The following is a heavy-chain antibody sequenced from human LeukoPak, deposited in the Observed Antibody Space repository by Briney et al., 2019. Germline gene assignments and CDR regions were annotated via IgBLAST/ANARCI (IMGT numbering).Heavy chain of an antibody. V-gene: IGHV4-59*11. D-gene: IGHD1-26*01. CDR3: ARRFRVGDIHVDAFDM. CDR2: VFNSGTT. J-gene: IGHJ3*02. Sequence: PSETLSLTCTVSGGSISSHYGSWLRQPPGRGLEGIGYVFNSGTTDQNPSLKGRVTISLDTSKNHVSLRLTSVTAADTAVYYCARRFRVGDIHVDAFDMWGQGTMVTVS. CDR1: GGSISSHY.